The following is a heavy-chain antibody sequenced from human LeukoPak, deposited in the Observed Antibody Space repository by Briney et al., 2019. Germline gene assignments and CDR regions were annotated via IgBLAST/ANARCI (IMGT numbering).Heavy chain of an antibody. J-gene: IGHJ4*02. CDR3: ASAAMVRGVISAGLDR. CDR2: IWYDGSNK. V-gene: IGHV3-33*01. Sequence: GRSLRLSCAASGFTFSSYGMHWVRQAPGKGLEWVAVIWYDGSNKYYADSVKGRFTISRDNSKNTLYLQMNSLRAEDTAVYYCASAAMVRGVISAGLDRWGQGTLVTVSP. CDR1: GFTFSSYG. D-gene: IGHD3-10*01.